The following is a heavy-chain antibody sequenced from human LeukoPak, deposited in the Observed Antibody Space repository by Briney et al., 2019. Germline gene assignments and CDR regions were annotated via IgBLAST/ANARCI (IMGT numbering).Heavy chain of an antibody. Sequence: GGSLRLPCAASGFTFSSYWMHWVRQAPGKGLVWVSRINSDGSSTSYADSVKGRFTISRDNAKNTLYLQMNSLRAEDTAVYYCARDPRSSGWPYYYYYYMDVWGKGTTVTVSS. V-gene: IGHV3-74*01. CDR3: ARDPRSSGWPYYYYYYMDV. D-gene: IGHD6-19*01. J-gene: IGHJ6*03. CDR1: GFTFSSYW. CDR2: INSDGSST.